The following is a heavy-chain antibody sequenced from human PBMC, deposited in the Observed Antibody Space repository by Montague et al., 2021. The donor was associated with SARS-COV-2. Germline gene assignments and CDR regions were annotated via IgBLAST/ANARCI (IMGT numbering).Heavy chain of an antibody. CDR1: GGSISSYY. V-gene: IGHV4-59*01. D-gene: IGHD3-22*01. J-gene: IGHJ3*01. CDR2: IYYSGST. Sequence: SETLSLTCTVSGGSISSYYWSWIRQPPGKGLEWIGYIYYSGSTNYNPSLKSRVTISVDTSKNQFSLTLSSVTAADTAVYYCAREVRYYYDSSGPGAFDFWGQGTLVTVSS. CDR3: AREVRYYYDSSGPGAFDF.